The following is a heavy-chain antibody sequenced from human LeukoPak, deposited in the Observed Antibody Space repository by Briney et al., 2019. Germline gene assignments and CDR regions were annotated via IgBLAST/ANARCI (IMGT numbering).Heavy chain of an antibody. J-gene: IGHJ4*02. V-gene: IGHV3-74*01. CDR1: GLTFTTSW. CDR3: ARDPRYGDSY. CDR2: INNDGRNT. D-gene: IGHD4-17*01. Sequence: GGSLRLSCEASGLTFTTSWMPWVRQAPGKGLVRVSRINNDGRNTRYADSVKGRFTISRDNAKNTLFLQMNSLRAEDTAVYYCARDPRYGDSYWGQGTLVTVSS.